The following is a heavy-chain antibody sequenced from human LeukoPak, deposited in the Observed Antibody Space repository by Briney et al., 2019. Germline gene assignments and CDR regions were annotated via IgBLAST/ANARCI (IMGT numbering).Heavy chain of an antibody. CDR3: ARDYYYDSSGYWDYYFDY. CDR1: GFTVSRFG. CDR2: IWYDGSNK. V-gene: IGHV3-33*01. Sequence: PGRSLRLSCAASGFTVSRFGMHWVRQAPGKGLEWVAVIWYDGSNKYYADSVKGRFTISRDNSKNTLYLEMNSLRAEDTAVYYCARDYYYDSSGYWDYYFDYWGQGTLVSVSS. D-gene: IGHD3-22*01. J-gene: IGHJ4*02.